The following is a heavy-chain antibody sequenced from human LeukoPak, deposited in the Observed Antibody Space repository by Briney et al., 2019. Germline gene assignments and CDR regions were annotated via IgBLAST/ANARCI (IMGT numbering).Heavy chain of an antibody. D-gene: IGHD5-24*01. CDR3: ARDGGYNGFYYYYYYMDV. V-gene: IGHV3-7*01. J-gene: IGHJ6*03. CDR1: GFTFSSYW. Sequence: GGSLRLSCAASGFTFSSYWMSWVRQAPGKGLEWVANIKQDGSEKYYVDSVKGRFTISRDNAKNSLYLQMNSLRAEDTAVYYCARDGGYNGFYYYYYYMDVWGKGTTVTISS. CDR2: IKQDGSEK.